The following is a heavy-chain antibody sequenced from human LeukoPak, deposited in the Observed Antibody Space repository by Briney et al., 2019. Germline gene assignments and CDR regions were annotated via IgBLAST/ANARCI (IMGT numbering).Heavy chain of an antibody. CDR3: AKDLSGATLPYYFDY. CDR2: ISGSGGST. CDR1: GFTFSSYA. J-gene: IGHJ4*02. D-gene: IGHD1-26*01. V-gene: IGHV3-23*01. Sequence: PGGSLRLSCAASGFTFSSYAMSWVRQAPGKGLEWVSAISGSGGSTYYADSVKGRFTISRDNSKNTLYLQMNSLRAEDTAVYYCAKDLSGATLPYYFDYWGQGTLVSVSS.